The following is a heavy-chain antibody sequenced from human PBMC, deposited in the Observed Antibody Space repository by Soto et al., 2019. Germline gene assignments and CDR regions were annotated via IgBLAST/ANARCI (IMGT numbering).Heavy chain of an antibody. CDR3: ARDQLYYNDISGRPLNAFDV. CDR1: GCTFSSLA. Sequence: PAGSLRLSCAASGCTFSSLAMRWVRQAPGKGLEWVSYIGLGSSTKYYADSVEGRFTISRDNAKNSLYLQMNSLRAEDTAVYYCARDQLYYNDISGRPLNAFDVWGQGTMVTVSS. J-gene: IGHJ3*01. V-gene: IGHV3-48*01. CDR2: IGLGSSTK. D-gene: IGHD3-22*01.